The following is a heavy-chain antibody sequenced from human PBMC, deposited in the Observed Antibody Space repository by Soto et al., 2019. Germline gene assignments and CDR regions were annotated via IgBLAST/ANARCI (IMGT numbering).Heavy chain of an antibody. Sequence: QVQLVQSGAEVKKPGSSVKVSCKASGGTFSSYAISWVRQAPGQGLEWMGGIIPIFGTANYAQKFQGRVTITADESTSTAYMELSSLRSEDTAVYYCARYIVVVPAAIAPSYYYYGMDVWGQGTTVTVSS. CDR2: IIPIFGTA. D-gene: IGHD2-2*02. J-gene: IGHJ6*02. CDR3: ARYIVVVPAAIAPSYYYYGMDV. CDR1: GGTFSSYA. V-gene: IGHV1-69*01.